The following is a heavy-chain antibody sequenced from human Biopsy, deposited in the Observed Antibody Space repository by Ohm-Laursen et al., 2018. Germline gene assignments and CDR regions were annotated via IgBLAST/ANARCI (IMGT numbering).Heavy chain of an antibody. D-gene: IGHD3-9*01. CDR3: ATKLTGYFHH. CDR1: EGTFSNYG. J-gene: IGHJ1*01. V-gene: IGHV1-69*06. Sequence: SVKVSCKPPEGTFSNYGVNWVRQAPGQGLEWLGGNIPILGTGNYAQQFQDRVTVAADTSTSTATMELRSLRSDDTAVYYCATKLTGYFHHWGQGTLVIVSS. CDR2: NIPILGTG.